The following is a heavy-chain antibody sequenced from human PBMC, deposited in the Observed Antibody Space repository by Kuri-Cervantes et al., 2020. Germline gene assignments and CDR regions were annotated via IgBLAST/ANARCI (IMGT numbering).Heavy chain of an antibody. CDR1: GFTFSSYG. CDR2: IWYDGSNK. V-gene: IGHV3-33*08. Sequence: GESLKISCAASGFTFSSYGMHWVRQAPGKGLEWVAVIWYDGSNKYYADSVKGRFTISRDNAKNSLYLQMNSLRAEDTAVYYCARENDYYDSSGQPEGLWDAFDIWGQGTMVTVSS. D-gene: IGHD3-22*01. CDR3: ARENDYYDSSGQPEGLWDAFDI. J-gene: IGHJ3*02.